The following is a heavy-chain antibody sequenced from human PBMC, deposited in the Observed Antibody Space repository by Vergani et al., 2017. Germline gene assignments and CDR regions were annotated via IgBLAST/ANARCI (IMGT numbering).Heavy chain of an antibody. CDR2: IHPADSDT. CDR1: GYSFTNYW. D-gene: IGHD3-22*01. J-gene: IGHJ4*02. CDR3: ARLYGRDSSGSKYFDY. Sequence: EVQLVQSGAEVKKPGESLKISCQISGYSFTNYWIGWVRQMPGKGLEWMGIIHPADSDTRYSPSFQGQVTTAVDKSLSTAYLHLSSLRASDSAMYYCARLYGRDSSGSKYFDYWGQGTLVTVSS. V-gene: IGHV5-51*01.